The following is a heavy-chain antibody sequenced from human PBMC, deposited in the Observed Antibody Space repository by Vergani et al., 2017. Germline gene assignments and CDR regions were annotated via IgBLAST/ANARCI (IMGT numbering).Heavy chain of an antibody. J-gene: IGHJ2*01. V-gene: IGHV3-30*18. Sequence: VQLVESGGGVVQPGRSLRLSCAASGFTFSSYGMHWVRQAPGKGLEWVAVISYDGSNKYYADSVKGRFTISRENSKNTLYLQMNSLRSEDTAVYYCAKGRTVTSFADWYLDLWGRGTLVTVSS. CDR1: GFTFSSYG. CDR2: ISYDGSNK. D-gene: IGHD4-17*01. CDR3: AKGRTVTSFADWYLDL.